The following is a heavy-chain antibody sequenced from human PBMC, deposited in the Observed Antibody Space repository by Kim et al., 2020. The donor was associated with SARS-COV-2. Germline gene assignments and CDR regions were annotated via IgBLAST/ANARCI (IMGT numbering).Heavy chain of an antibody. Sequence: SVKVSCKASGGTFSSYAISWVRQAPGQGLEWMGGIIPIFGTANYAQKFQGRVTITADESTSTAYMELSSLRSEDTAVYYCARVDILTGYDYYYYGMDVWGQGTTVTVSS. CDR2: IIPIFGTA. CDR3: ARVDILTGYDYYYYGMDV. D-gene: IGHD3-9*01. J-gene: IGHJ6*02. V-gene: IGHV1-69*13. CDR1: GGTFSSYA.